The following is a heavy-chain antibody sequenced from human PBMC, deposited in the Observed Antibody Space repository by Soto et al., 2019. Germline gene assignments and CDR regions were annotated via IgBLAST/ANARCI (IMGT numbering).Heavy chain of an antibody. D-gene: IGHD3-22*01. Sequence: GGSLRLCCAASVFTVSSYAMHWVRQAPGKGLEWVAVISYDGSNKYYADSVKGRFTISRDNSKNTLYLQMNSLRAEDTAVYYCAREGGDSSGYYRAFDYWGQGTLVTVSS. CDR3: AREGGDSSGYYRAFDY. J-gene: IGHJ4*02. CDR2: ISYDGSNK. CDR1: VFTVSSYA. V-gene: IGHV3-30-3*01.